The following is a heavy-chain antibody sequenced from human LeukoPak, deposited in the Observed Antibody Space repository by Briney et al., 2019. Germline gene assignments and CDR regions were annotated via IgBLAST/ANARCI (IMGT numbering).Heavy chain of an antibody. CDR3: TRPDRRGDY. CDR2: IRSKANSYAT. D-gene: IGHD1-14*01. J-gene: IGHJ4*02. Sequence: GGSLRLSCAASGFTFSGSAMHWVRQASGKGLEWVGRIRSKANSYATAYAASVKGRFTISRDDSKNTAYLQMNSLKAEDTAVYYCTRPDRRGDYWGQGTLVTVSS. V-gene: IGHV3-73*01. CDR1: GFTFSGSA.